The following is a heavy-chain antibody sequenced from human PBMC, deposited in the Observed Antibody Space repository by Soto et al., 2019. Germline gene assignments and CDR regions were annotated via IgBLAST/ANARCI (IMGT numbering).Heavy chain of an antibody. CDR1: GGSISSYY. Sequence: SETLSLTCTVSGGSISSYYWSWIRQPPGKGLEWIGYIYSSGSTKYNPSLKSRLTISVDSSKNQFSLNLSSVTAADTAVYYCAREFGGTTQWLLRGWFDHWGQGTLVTVSS. CDR2: IYSSGST. J-gene: IGHJ5*02. V-gene: IGHV4-59*01. D-gene: IGHD5-12*01. CDR3: AREFGGTTQWLLRGWFDH.